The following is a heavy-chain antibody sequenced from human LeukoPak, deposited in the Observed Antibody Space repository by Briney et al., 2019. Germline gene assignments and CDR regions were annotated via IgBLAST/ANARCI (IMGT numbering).Heavy chain of an antibody. CDR3: ARGMVRGVIDY. D-gene: IGHD3-10*01. CDR1: GASISDYY. CDR2: IYASGTT. Sequence: PSETLSLTCTVSGASISDYYWSWIRQPPGKGLEWIGNIYASGTTNYNPSLRSRVTISVDTSKNQFSLKLSSVTAADTAVYYCARGMVRGVIDYWGQGTLVTVSS. J-gene: IGHJ4*02. V-gene: IGHV4-59*01.